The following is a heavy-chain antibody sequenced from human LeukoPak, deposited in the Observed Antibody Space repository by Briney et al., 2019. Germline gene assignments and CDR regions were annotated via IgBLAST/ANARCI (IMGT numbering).Heavy chain of an antibody. Sequence: ASVKVSCKASGYTFTGYYMHWVRQAPGQGLEWMGWINPNSGGTNYAQKFQGRVTMTRDTSISTAYMELSRLRSDDTAVYYCARDRAAAGPEVWFDPWGQGTLVTVSS. CDR2: INPNSGGT. CDR3: ARDRAAAGPEVWFDP. V-gene: IGHV1-2*02. CDR1: GYTFTGYY. J-gene: IGHJ5*02. D-gene: IGHD6-13*01.